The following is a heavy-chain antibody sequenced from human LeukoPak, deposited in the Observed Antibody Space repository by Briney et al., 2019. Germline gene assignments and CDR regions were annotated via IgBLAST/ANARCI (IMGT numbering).Heavy chain of an antibody. D-gene: IGHD6-6*01. CDR3: ARDRTSSDY. CDR2: IRSSSSYI. V-gene: IGHV3-21*01. CDR1: GFTFSSYS. Sequence: GGSLRLSCAASGFTFSSYSMNWVRQAPGKGLEWVSSIRSSSSYIYYADSVKGRFTISRDNAKNSLYLQMNSLRAEDTAVYYCARDRTSSDYWGQGTLVTVSS. J-gene: IGHJ4*02.